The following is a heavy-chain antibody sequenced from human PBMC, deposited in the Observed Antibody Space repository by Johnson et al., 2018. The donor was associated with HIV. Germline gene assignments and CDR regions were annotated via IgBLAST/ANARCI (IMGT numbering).Heavy chain of an antibody. Sequence: VQLVESGGGVVQPGRSLRLSCAASGFTFDDYGMSWVRQAPGKGLEWVSVIYSGGSTYYADSVKGRFTISRDNSKNTLYLQMNSLRAEDTAVYYCARSGDSIGSFWAGGAFDIWGQGTMVTVSS. D-gene: IGHD3/OR15-3a*01. V-gene: IGHV3-66*01. CDR1: GFTFDDYG. CDR3: ARSGDSIGSFWAGGAFDI. CDR2: IYSGGST. J-gene: IGHJ3*02.